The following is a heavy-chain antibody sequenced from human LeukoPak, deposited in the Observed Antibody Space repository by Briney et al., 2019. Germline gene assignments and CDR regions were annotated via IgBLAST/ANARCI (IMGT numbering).Heavy chain of an antibody. CDR3: ARNWFDP. Sequence: GGSLRLSCAASGFSFSNYAMSWVRQAPARGPEWVSSLRGNGETFYADSVKGRCTLSRDDSRNTVYLQLNDLRAEDTAMYYCARNWFDPWGQGTLVTVSS. CDR2: LRGNGET. CDR1: GFSFSNYA. V-gene: IGHV3-23*01. J-gene: IGHJ5*02.